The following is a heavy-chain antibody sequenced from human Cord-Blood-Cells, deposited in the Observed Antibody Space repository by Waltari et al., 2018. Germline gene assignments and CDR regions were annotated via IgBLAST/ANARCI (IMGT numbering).Heavy chain of an antibody. CDR2: IIPILGIA. CDR3: ARVQSMVASLFDP. Sequence: QVQLVQSGAEVKKPGSSVKVSCKASGGTFRSYAISWVRQAPGQGLEWIGRIIPILGIANYAQKFQGRVTITADKSTSTAYMELSSLRSEDTAVYYCARVQSMVASLFDPWGQGTLVTVSS. V-gene: IGHV1-69*09. CDR1: GGTFRSYA. D-gene: IGHD5-12*01. J-gene: IGHJ5*02.